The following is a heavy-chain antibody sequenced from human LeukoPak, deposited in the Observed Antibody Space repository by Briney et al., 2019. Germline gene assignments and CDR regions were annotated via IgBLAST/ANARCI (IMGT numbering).Heavy chain of an antibody. Sequence: GGSLRLSCAASGLTFSTSWNHWVRQAPGKGLVWVSRINSDGKSTNYADFVKGRVTISRDNAKNTLYLQMNSQRAEDTAVYYCVRDMGYYDKVWGQGTLVTVSS. CDR1: GLTFSTSW. J-gene: IGHJ4*02. CDR2: INSDGKST. CDR3: VRDMGYYDKV. V-gene: IGHV3-74*01. D-gene: IGHD3-22*01.